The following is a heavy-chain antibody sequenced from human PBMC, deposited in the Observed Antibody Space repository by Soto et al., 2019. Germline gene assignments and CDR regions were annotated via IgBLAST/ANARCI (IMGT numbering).Heavy chain of an antibody. Sequence: PSVKVSCKASGYTFTSYDINWVRQATGQGLEWMGWMNPNSGNTGYAQKFQGRVTMTRNTSISTAYMELSSLRSEDTAVYYCAVYSSSWYGIWYYYYGMDVWGQGTTVTVSS. D-gene: IGHD6-13*01. V-gene: IGHV1-8*01. CDR2: MNPNSGNT. J-gene: IGHJ6*02. CDR3: AVYSSSWYGIWYYYYGMDV. CDR1: GYTFTSYD.